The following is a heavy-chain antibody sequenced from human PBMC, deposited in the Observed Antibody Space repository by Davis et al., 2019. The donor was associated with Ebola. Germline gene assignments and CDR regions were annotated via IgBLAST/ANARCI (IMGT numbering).Heavy chain of an antibody. V-gene: IGHV4-34*01. CDR2: IYHSGST. CDR1: GGSFSGHY. CDR3: ARDQGWLQLGYFDY. J-gene: IGHJ4*02. D-gene: IGHD5-24*01. Sequence: MPSETLSLTCAVYGGSFSGHYWSWIRQPPGKGLEWIGEIYHSGSTNYNPSLKSRVTISVDKSKNQFSLKLSSVTAADTAVYYCARDQGWLQLGYFDYWGQGTLVTVSS.